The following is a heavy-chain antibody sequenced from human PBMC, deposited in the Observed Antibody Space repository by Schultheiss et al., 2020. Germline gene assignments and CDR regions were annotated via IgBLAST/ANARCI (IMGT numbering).Heavy chain of an antibody. CDR3: ARDALEYSSSEQGDGMDV. V-gene: IGHV1-58*01. J-gene: IGHJ6*02. CDR1: GFTFTSSA. Sequence: SVKVSCKASGFTFTSSAVQWVRQARGQRLEWIGWIVVGSGNTNYAQKFQGRVTMTRDTSTSTVYMELSSLRSEDTAVYYCARDALEYSSSEQGDGMDVWGQGTTVTVSS. D-gene: IGHD6-6*01. CDR2: IVVGSGNT.